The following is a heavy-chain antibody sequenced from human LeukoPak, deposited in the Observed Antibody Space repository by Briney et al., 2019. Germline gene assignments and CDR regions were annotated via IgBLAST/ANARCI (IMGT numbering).Heavy chain of an antibody. Sequence: ASVKVSCKASGYTFTSYGISWVRQAPGQGLEWMGWISAYNGNTNYAQKLQGRVTMTTDTSTSTAYMELRSLRSDDTAVYYCARGSGDGYNNPPLYYYYYMDVWGKGTTVTASS. CDR2: ISAYNGNT. D-gene: IGHD5-24*01. V-gene: IGHV1-18*01. CDR1: GYTFTSYG. CDR3: ARGSGDGYNNPPLYYYYYMDV. J-gene: IGHJ6*03.